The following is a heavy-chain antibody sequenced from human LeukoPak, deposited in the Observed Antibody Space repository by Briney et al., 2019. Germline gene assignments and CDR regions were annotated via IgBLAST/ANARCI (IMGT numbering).Heavy chain of an antibody. V-gene: IGHV3-7*01. D-gene: IGHD6-13*01. Sequence: PGGSLRLSCAASGFTFSGYWMSWVRQAPGKGLEWVANIKQDGSATYYEDSVKGRFTISRDNAKNSLYLQMNSLRAEDTAVYYCARMYSSSWYSWGQGTLVTVSS. CDR1: GFTFSGYW. CDR3: ARMYSSSWYS. CDR2: IKQDGSAT. J-gene: IGHJ4*02.